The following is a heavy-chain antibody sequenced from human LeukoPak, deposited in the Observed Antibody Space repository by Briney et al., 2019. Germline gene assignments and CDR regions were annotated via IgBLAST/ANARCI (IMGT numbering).Heavy chain of an antibody. CDR1: GGPISSYY. Sequence: KSSETLSLTCTVSGGPISSYYWSWIRQPPGKGLEWIGYIYTSGSTNYNPSLKSRVTMSVDTSKQFSLSLSSVTAADTAVYYCARHNYDDYVFDIWGQGTKVTVSS. J-gene: IGHJ3*02. CDR2: IYTSGST. CDR3: ARHNYDDYVFDI. V-gene: IGHV4-4*09. D-gene: IGHD4-17*01.